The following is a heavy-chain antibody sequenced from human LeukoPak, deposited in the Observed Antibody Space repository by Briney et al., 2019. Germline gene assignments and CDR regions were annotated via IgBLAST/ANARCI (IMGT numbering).Heavy chain of an antibody. D-gene: IGHD5-12*01. J-gene: IGHJ3*02. Sequence: SETLSLTCAVYGGSFSGYYWSWIRQPPGKGLEWIGEINHSGSTNYNPSLKSRVTISVDTSKNQFSLKLSSVTAADTAVYYCARGPRGYSGRNLFDIWGQGTMVTVSS. CDR3: ARGPRGYSGRNLFDI. CDR2: INHSGST. V-gene: IGHV4-34*01. CDR1: GGSFSGYY.